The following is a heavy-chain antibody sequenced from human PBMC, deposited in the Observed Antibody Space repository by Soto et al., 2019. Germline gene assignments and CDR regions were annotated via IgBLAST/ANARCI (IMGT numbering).Heavy chain of an antibody. CDR1: SDSISSYY. J-gene: IGHJ4*02. D-gene: IGHD6-19*01. Sequence: QVQLQEAGPGLVRPSETLSLTCTVSSDSISSYYWIWIRQSPGKGLEWIGYTDYSGNTNYNPSLKSRVTISGDTFKNQFSPTMSSVTAADTAVYYCARAVRDTLSYLNYWGQGTLVNVSS. V-gene: IGHV4-59*08. CDR3: ARAVRDTLSYLNY. CDR2: TDYSGNT.